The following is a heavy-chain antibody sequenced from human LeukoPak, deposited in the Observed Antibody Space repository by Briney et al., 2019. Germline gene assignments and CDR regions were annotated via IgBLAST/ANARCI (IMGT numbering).Heavy chain of an antibody. CDR1: GFTFSSYW. CDR3: ARAHGLDGYRSSWPFDY. V-gene: IGHV3-74*01. J-gene: IGHJ4*02. D-gene: IGHD6-13*01. CDR2: INSDGSST. Sequence: GGSLRLSCAASGFTFSSYWMRWVRQAPGKGLVWVSRINSDGSSTSYADSVKGRFTISRNNAKNTLYLQMNSLRAVDTAVYLWARAHGLDGYRSSWPFDYWGEGTLVTVSS.